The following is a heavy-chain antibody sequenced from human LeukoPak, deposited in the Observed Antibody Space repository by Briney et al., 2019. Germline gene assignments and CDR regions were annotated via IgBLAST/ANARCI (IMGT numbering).Heavy chain of an antibody. CDR1: GGSFSGYY. CDR2: INHSGST. D-gene: IGHD5-12*01. Sequence: SESLSLTCAVYGGSFSGYYWSWIRQPPGKGLEWIGEINHSGSTNYNPSLKSRVTISVDTSKNQFSLKLSSVTAADTAVYYCAAEVATISSWGQGTLVTVSS. CDR3: AAEVATISS. V-gene: IGHV4-34*01. J-gene: IGHJ4*02.